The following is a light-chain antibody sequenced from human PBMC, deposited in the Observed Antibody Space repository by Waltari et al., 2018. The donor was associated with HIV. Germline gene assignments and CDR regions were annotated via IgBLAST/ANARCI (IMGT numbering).Light chain of an antibody. CDR3: NSYSTTYTPCV. Sequence: QSALTQPAPVSGSPGQSITISCTGSSSDVGAYNYVSWYQQHLGKAPKLVIYDVSNRPSGVSNRFSGSKSGNTASLTISGLQTEDEADYYCNSYSTTYTPCVFGTGTRVTVL. CDR2: DVS. V-gene: IGLV2-14*01. J-gene: IGLJ1*01. CDR1: SSDVGAYNY.